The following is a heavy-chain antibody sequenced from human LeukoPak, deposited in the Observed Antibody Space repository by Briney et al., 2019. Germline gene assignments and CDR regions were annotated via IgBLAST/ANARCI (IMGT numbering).Heavy chain of an antibody. D-gene: IGHD4-17*01. V-gene: IGHV5-51*01. J-gene: IGHJ3*02. CDR3: ARRGYGDYIDAFDI. CDR1: GYSFPDFW. Sequence: GESLKISCKASGYSFPDFWIAWVRQVPGKGLEWMGIIYPDDSETRYSPSFQGQVTISADNSIATAYLQWNSLKASDTAMYYCARRGYGDYIDAFDIWGQGTMVTVSS. CDR2: IYPDDSET.